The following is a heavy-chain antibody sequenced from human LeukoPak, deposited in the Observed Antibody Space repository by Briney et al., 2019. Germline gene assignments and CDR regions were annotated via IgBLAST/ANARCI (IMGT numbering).Heavy chain of an antibody. CDR3: AKPRDSRFLEWLRD. D-gene: IGHD3-3*01. V-gene: IGHV3-23*01. J-gene: IGHJ4*02. CDR2: ISGSGAHT. CDR1: GFTFSDYA. Sequence: PGGSLRLSCAASGFTFSDYAMSWVRQAPGKGLEWVSNISGSGAHTYYPDPVKGRFTISRDNSKNTLYLQMTSLRAEDTAVYYCAKPRDSRFLEWLRDWGQGTLVTVSS.